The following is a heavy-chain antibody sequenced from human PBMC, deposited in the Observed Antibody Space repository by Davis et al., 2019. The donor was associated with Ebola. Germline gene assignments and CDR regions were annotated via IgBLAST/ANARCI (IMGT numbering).Heavy chain of an antibody. V-gene: IGHV1-69*04. CDR1: GGTFSSYA. CDR2: IIPILGIA. D-gene: IGHD3-3*01. Sequence: SVKVSCKASGGTFSSYAISWVRQAPGQGLEWMGRIIPILGIANYAQKFQGRVTITADKSTSTAYMELSSLRSEDTAVYYCARDLYLAYYDFSGNYYYGMDVWGQGTTVTVSS. CDR3: ARDLYLAYYDFSGNYYYGMDV. J-gene: IGHJ6*02.